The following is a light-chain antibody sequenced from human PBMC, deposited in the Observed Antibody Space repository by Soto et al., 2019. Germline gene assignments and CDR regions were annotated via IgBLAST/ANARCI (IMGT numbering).Light chain of an antibody. CDR2: DVS. V-gene: IGLV2-14*03. CDR1: SSDVGSYNY. J-gene: IGLJ2*01. Sequence: QAVVTQPASLSGSPGQSITISCTGSSSDVGSYNYVSWYQVQPGKAPRLMIYDVSDRPSGVSNRFSGSKSGNTASLTISGLQADDEGDYYCSSYTTTTTPVVFGGGTQLTVL. CDR3: SSYTTTTTPVV.